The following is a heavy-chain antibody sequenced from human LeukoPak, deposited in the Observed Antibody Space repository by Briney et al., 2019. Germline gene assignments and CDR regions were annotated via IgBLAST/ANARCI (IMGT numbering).Heavy chain of an antibody. J-gene: IGHJ4*02. Sequence: GGSLRLSCASSGFTFSSYEMNWVRQAPGKGLEWVSYTSSSGRTIYYADSVRGRFTISRDNPKNSVYLQMNRLRAEDTAVYYCARATRGVASNFDYWGQGTLVTVSS. V-gene: IGHV3-48*03. D-gene: IGHD2-15*01. CDR2: TSSSGRTI. CDR3: ARATRGVASNFDY. CDR1: GFTFSSYE.